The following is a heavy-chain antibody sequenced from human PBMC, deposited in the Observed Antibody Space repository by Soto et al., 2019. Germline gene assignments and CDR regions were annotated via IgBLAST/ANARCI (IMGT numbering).Heavy chain of an antibody. CDR2: IRSNGIGT. CDR3: ARHARPEFYYMDV. Sequence: EVQLAESGGGLAQPGGSLRLSCAASGFTLSGDAMDWFRQAPVKGLEYVSGIRSNGIGTYYANSVQGRFTLSRDNSKNTVYLQMGSLSPDDMAVYYCARHARPEFYYMDVWGKGTTVTVS. V-gene: IGHV3-64*01. J-gene: IGHJ6*03. CDR1: GFTLSGDA. D-gene: IGHD6-6*01.